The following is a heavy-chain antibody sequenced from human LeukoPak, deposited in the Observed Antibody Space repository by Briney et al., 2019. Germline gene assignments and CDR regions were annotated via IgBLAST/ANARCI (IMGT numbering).Heavy chain of an antibody. CDR2: ISGSGGST. D-gene: IGHD6-19*01. V-gene: IGHV3-23*01. CDR3: AKDFEYSSGWYRYYYYYGMDV. J-gene: IGHJ6*02. Sequence: GGSLRLSCAASGFTFSSYAMSWVRQAPGKGLEWVSAISGSGGSTYYADSVKGRFTISRDNSKNTLYLQMNSLRAEDTAVYNCAKDFEYSSGWYRYYYYYGMDVWGQGTTVTVSS. CDR1: GFTFSSYA.